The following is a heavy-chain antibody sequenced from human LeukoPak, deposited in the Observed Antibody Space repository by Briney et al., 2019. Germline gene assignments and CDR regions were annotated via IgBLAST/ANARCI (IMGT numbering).Heavy chain of an antibody. D-gene: IGHD3-9*01. CDR3: ARDRKLRYFDWLQASDYYGMDV. CDR1: GFTFSSYE. Sequence: PGGSLRLSCAASGFTFSSYEMNWVLQAPGKGLEWVSYISSSGSTIYYADSVKGRFTISRDNAKNSLYLQMNSLRAEDTAVYYCARDRKLRYFDWLQASDYYGMDVWGQGTTVTVSS. CDR2: ISSSGSTI. J-gene: IGHJ6*02. V-gene: IGHV3-48*03.